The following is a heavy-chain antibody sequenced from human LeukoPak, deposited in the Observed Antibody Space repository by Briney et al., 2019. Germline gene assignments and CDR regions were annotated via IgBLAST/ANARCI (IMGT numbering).Heavy chain of an antibody. CDR2: IYTSGST. V-gene: IGHV4-4*07. Sequence: PSETLSLTCTVSGGSISSYYRSWIRQPPGKGLEWIGRIYTSGSTNYNPSLKSRVTMSVDTSKNQFSLKLSSVTAADTAVYYCARDPNTAMVSNWFDPWGQGTLVTVSS. CDR3: ARDPNTAMVSNWFDP. D-gene: IGHD5-18*01. J-gene: IGHJ5*02. CDR1: GGSISSYY.